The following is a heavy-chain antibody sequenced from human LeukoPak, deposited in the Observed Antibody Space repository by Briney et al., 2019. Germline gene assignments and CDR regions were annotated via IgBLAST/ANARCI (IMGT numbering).Heavy chain of an antibody. CDR2: IRSKANSYAT. CDR1: GFTFSGSA. Sequence: GGSLRLSCAASGFTFSGSAMHWVRQASGKGLERVGRIRSKANSYATAYAASVRGRFTISRDDSKNTAFLQMHSLKSEDTAVYYCTACGLDCYRSHYWGQGTLVTVSS. D-gene: IGHD2-21*02. J-gene: IGHJ4*02. CDR3: TACGLDCYRSHY. V-gene: IGHV3-73*01.